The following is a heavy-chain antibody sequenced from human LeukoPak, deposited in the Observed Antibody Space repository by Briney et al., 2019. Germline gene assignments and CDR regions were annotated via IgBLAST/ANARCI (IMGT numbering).Heavy chain of an antibody. Sequence: VQPGGSLRLSCAASGFTFSSYSMNWVRQAPGKGLEWVSSISGSGISTYHADSVKGRFTISRDNAKNTLYLQMNSLRAEDTAVYYCARVEPIRLLVDYWGQGTLVTVSS. CDR2: ISGSGIST. CDR1: GFTFSSYS. J-gene: IGHJ4*02. V-gene: IGHV3-23*01. D-gene: IGHD3-3*01. CDR3: ARVEPIRLLVDY.